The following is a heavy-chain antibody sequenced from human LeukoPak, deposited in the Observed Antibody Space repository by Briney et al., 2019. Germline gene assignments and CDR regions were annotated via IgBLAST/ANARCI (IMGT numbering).Heavy chain of an antibody. CDR2: IYYSGST. D-gene: IGHD6-19*01. Sequence: SETLSLTCTVSGGSISSYYWSWIRQPPGKGLEWIGYIYYSGSTNYNPSLKSRVTISVDTSKNQFSLKLSSVTAADTAVYYCARHRPPRGWLVLDYWGQGTLVTVSS. CDR1: GGSISSYY. J-gene: IGHJ4*02. V-gene: IGHV4-59*08. CDR3: ARHRPPRGWLVLDY.